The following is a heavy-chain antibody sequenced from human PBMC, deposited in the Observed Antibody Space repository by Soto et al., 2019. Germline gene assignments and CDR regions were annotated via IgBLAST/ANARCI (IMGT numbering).Heavy chain of an antibody. Sequence: ESLEISCKGSGYSFTSYWIGWVRQMPGKGLEWMGIIYPGDSDTRYSPSFQGQVTISADKSISPAYLQWSSRKAPDTAMYQCASAPKGNYLDYWCPGLLVSLSS. CDR2: IYPGDSDT. CDR1: GYSFTSYW. V-gene: IGHV5-51*01. D-gene: IGHD3-10*01. J-gene: IGHJ4*02. CDR3: ASAPKGNYLDY.